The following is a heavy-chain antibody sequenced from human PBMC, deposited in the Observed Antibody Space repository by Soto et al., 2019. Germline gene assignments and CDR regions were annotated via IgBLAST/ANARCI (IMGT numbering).Heavy chain of an antibody. J-gene: IGHJ5*02. V-gene: IGHV3-48*01. CDR1: GFTFSSYS. CDR2: ISSSSSTI. CDR3: ARGPRGYSYGRNWFDP. Sequence: GGSLRLSCAASGFTFSSYSMNWVRQAPGKGLEWVSYISSSSSTIYYADSVKGRFTISRDNAKNSLYLQMNSLRAEDTAVYYCARGPRGYSYGRNWFDPWGQGTLVTVSS. D-gene: IGHD5-18*01.